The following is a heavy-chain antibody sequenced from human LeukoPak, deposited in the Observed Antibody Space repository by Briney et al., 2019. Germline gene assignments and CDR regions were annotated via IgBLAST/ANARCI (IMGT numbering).Heavy chain of an antibody. CDR3: ATPYCSGNYCPTGDAFDI. J-gene: IGHJ3*02. CDR2: IKQDGSEM. D-gene: IGHD3-22*01. CDR1: GFTFSSYW. V-gene: IGHV3-7*01. Sequence: GGSLRLSCAASGFTFSSYWMTWVRQAPGKGLEWVASIKQDGSEMYYVDSVKGRFTISRDNTKNSLYLQMNNLRAEDTAVYYCATPYCSGNYCPTGDAFDIWGQGTMVTVSS.